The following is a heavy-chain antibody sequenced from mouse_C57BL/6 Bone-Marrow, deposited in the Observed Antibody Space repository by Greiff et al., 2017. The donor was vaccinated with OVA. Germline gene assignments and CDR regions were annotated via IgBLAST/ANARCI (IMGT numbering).Heavy chain of an antibody. CDR2: IDPEDGDT. V-gene: IGHV14-1*01. D-gene: IGHD1-1*01. Sequence: VQLQQSGAELVRPGASVKLSCTASGFNIKDYYMHWVQQRPEQGLEWIGRIDPEDGDTEYVPSFQGKATMTGDTSSNTAYLQLSSLTCEDTAVCYCAKEIYYGSRYYYAMDYWGQGTSVTVSS. CDR1: GFNIKDYY. CDR3: AKEIYYGSRYYYAMDY. J-gene: IGHJ4*01.